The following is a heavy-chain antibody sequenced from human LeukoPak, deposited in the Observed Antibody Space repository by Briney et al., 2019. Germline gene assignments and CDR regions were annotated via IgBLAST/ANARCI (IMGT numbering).Heavy chain of an antibody. J-gene: IGHJ3*02. V-gene: IGHV3-23*01. CDR1: GFTFNKYA. Sequence: PGGSLRLSCAASGFTFNKYAMSWVRQPPGKGLEWVSSMSGIGDTYYANSVKGRFTISRDNSKNTVSLQMSSLRAEDTAVYYCARDSNTMVRANAFDIWGQGTMVTVSS. CDR3: ARDSNTMVRANAFDI. D-gene: IGHD3-10*01. CDR2: MSGIGDT.